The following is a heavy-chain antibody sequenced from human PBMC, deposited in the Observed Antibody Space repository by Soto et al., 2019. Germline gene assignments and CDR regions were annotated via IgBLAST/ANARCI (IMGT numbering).Heavy chain of an antibody. CDR2: INHSGST. CDR1: GGSFSGYY. Sequence: LSLTCAVYGGSFSGYYWSWIRQPPGKGLEWIGEINHSGSTNYNPSLKSRVTISVDTSKNQFSLKLSSVTAADTAVYYCARRYDFWSGYYTLYYYYYGMDVWRQGTTVTVSS. J-gene: IGHJ6*02. D-gene: IGHD3-3*01. CDR3: ARRYDFWSGYYTLYYYYYGMDV. V-gene: IGHV4-34*01.